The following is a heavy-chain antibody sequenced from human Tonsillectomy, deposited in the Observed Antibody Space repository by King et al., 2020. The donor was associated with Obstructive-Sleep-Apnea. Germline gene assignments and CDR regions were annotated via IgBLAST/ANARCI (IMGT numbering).Heavy chain of an antibody. D-gene: IGHD2-2*01. CDR3: ASAISNYYYYGMDV. CDR1: GFSFSSYA. J-gene: IGHJ6*02. V-gene: IGHV3-30*04. Sequence: VQLVEAGGGVVQPGRALRLSCAASGFSFSSYAMHGVRQAPGKGLELVAVISLDVSHKYYTDSVKGRFTISRDNSKNTLYLQMSSLRAEDTSVYYCASAISNYYYYGMDVWGQGTTVTVSS. CDR2: ISLDVSHK.